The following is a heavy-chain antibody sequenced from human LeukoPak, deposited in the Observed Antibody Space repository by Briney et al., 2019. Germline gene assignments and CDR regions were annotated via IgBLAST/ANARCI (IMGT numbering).Heavy chain of an antibody. J-gene: IGHJ5*02. CDR2: ISSSGSTI. CDR3: ASSGYEMGPSHL. CDR1: GFTFSSYE. V-gene: IGHV3-48*03. Sequence: PGGSLRLSCAASGFTFSSYEMNWVRQAPGKGLEWVSYISSSGSTIYYADSVKGRFTISRDNAKNSLYLQMNSLRAEDTAVYYCASSGYEMGPSHLWGQGTLVTVSS. D-gene: IGHD5-12*01.